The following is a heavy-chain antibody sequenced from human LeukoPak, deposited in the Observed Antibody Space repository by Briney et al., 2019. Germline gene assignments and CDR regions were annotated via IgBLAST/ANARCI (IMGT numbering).Heavy chain of an antibody. CDR3: ARRGESTNYGDYRFDS. D-gene: IGHD4-17*01. Sequence: GGSLRLSCTVSGFTFSSYAMSWVRQATGKGLGWVSAISSTGGNTYHADSVKGRFTISRDNSKNTLYLQMNSLRVEDTAVYYCARRGESTNYGDYRFDSWGQGTLVTVSS. CDR2: ISSTGGNT. CDR1: GFTFSSYA. J-gene: IGHJ4*02. V-gene: IGHV3-23*01.